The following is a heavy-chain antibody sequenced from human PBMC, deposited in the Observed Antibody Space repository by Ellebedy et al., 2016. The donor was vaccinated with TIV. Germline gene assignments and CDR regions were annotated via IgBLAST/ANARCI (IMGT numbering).Heavy chain of an antibody. V-gene: IGHV3-53*01. CDR1: GFTVSSNY. J-gene: IGHJ4*02. CDR2: IYSGGST. D-gene: IGHD4-17*01. CDR3: AKDMSYGDYDY. Sequence: GESLKISCAASGFTVSSNYMSWVRQAPGKGLEWVSFIYSGGSTYYADSVKGRFTLSSNNSKNTLYLQMNSRRADDTDVYYCAKDMSYGDYDYWGQGTLVTVSS.